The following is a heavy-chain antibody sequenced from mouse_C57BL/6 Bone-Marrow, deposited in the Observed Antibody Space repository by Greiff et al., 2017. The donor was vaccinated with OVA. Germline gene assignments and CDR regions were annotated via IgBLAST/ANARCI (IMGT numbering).Heavy chain of an antibody. CDR1: GYAFSSSW. J-gene: IGHJ2*01. CDR2: IYPGDGDT. D-gene: IGHD2-1*01. Sequence: QVQLQQSGPELVKPGASVKISCKASGYAFSSSWMNWVKQRPGKGLEWIGRIYPGDGDTNYNGKFKGKATLTEDKASSTAYMQLSSLTSEDSAVYFCALYYGNYEGYWGQGTTLTVSS. CDR3: ALYYGNYEGY. V-gene: IGHV1-82*01.